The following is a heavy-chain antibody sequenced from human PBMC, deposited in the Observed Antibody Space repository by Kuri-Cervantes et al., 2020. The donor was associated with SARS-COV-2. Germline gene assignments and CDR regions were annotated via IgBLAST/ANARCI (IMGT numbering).Heavy chain of an antibody. V-gene: IGHV3-33*08. Sequence: GGSLRLSCAASGFTFSSYATHWVRQAPGKGLEWVAVIWWDGSEEYYLDSVKGRFTISKDNSKNMLFLEINNLRVEDAAVYFCARGSYGGNSDFDYWGQGTPVTVSS. CDR2: IWWDGSEE. D-gene: IGHD4-23*01. CDR1: GFTFSSYA. CDR3: ARGSYGGNSDFDY. J-gene: IGHJ4*02.